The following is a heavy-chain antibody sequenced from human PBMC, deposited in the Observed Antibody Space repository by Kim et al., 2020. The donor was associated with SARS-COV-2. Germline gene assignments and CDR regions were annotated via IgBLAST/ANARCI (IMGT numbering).Heavy chain of an antibody. CDR2: IIPIFGTA. CDR3: ARAVTMVRGVIIPHFQYFQH. Sequence: SVKVSCKASGGTFSSYAISWVRQAPGQGLEWMGGIIPIFGTANYAQKFQGRVTITADESTSTAYMELSSLRSEDTAVYYCARAVTMVRGVIIPHFQYFQHWGQGTLVTVSS. V-gene: IGHV1-69*13. D-gene: IGHD3-10*01. J-gene: IGHJ1*01. CDR1: GGTFSSYA.